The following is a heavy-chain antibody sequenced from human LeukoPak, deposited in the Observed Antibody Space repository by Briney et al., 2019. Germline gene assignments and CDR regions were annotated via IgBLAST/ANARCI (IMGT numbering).Heavy chain of an antibody. CDR1: GFAFSSYT. J-gene: IGHJ4*02. D-gene: IGHD1-1*01. CDR2: ISTSSSYI. CDR3: ARDQDWNDRGGLDY. Sequence: GGSLRLSCAASGFAFSSYTMNWVRQAPGKGLEWVSFISTSSSYIYYADSVKGRFTISRDNSKNSLYLQMSSLRAEDTAVYYSARDQDWNDRGGLDYWGQGTLVIVSS. V-gene: IGHV3-21*01.